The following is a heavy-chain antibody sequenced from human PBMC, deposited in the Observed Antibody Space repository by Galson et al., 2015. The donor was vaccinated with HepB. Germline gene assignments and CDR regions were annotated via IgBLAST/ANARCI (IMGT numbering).Heavy chain of an antibody. V-gene: IGHV3-23*01. Sequence: SLRLSCAASGLTFNTFAMSWVRQAPDKGLEWVSAITAGGGSTYYADSLKGRFSISRDDSKNSLYLQMNSLRAEDTAWYYCAKAYYDSSGRQPSFDYWGQGTLVTVSS. J-gene: IGHJ4*02. CDR3: AKAYYDSSGRQPSFDY. CDR2: ITAGGGST. D-gene: IGHD3-22*01. CDR1: GLTFNTFA.